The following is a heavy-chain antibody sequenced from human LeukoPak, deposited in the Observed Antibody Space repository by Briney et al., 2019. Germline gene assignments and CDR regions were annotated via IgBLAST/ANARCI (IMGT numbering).Heavy chain of an antibody. CDR3: AKGIVATTN. Sequence: GGSLRLSCAASGFTFSSYEMNWVRQAPGKGLEWVSYISSSGSTMYYADSVEGRFTISRDNSKNTLYLQMNSLRAEDTAVYYCAKGIVATTNWGQGTLVTVSS. J-gene: IGHJ4*02. CDR1: GFTFSSYE. CDR2: ISSSGSTM. D-gene: IGHD5-12*01. V-gene: IGHV3-48*03.